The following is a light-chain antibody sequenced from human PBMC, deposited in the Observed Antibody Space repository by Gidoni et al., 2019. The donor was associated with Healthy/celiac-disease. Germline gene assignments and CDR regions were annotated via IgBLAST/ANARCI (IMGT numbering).Light chain of an antibody. CDR1: QSFSSSY. V-gene: IGKV3-20*01. Sequence: EIVLTQSPGTLSLSPGERATLSCRASQSFSSSYLAWYQQKPGQAPRLLIDGASSRATGIPDRFSGSGSGTDFTLTISRLEPEDFAVYYCQQYGSSLWTFGQGTKVEIK. CDR3: QQYGSSLWT. J-gene: IGKJ1*01. CDR2: GAS.